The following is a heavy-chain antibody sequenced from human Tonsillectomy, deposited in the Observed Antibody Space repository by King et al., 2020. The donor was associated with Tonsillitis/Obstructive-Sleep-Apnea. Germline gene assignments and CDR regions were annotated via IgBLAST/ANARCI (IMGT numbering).Heavy chain of an antibody. CDR1: GFTFNSYA. CDR3: ARGGAGQSYYYYGMDV. J-gene: IGHJ6*02. Sequence: VQLVESGGGVVQPGRSLRLSCAASGFTFNSYAMHWVRQAPGKGLEWVAVISYDGSNKYYADSVKGRFTISRDNSKNTLYLQMNSLRAEDTAVYYCARGGAGQSYYYYGMDVWGQGTTVTVSS. D-gene: IGHD3-10*01. CDR2: ISYDGSNK. V-gene: IGHV3-30*04.